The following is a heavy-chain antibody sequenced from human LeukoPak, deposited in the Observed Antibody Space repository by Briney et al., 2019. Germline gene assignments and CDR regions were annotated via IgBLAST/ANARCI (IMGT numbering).Heavy chain of an antibody. D-gene: IGHD5/OR15-5a*01. J-gene: IGHJ4*02. CDR2: IGSDGTKK. V-gene: IGHV3-30*04. CDR3: ARQMTSTRLFDC. CDR1: GFTFSDHP. Sequence: GRSLRLSCVASGFTFSDHPFHWVRQSPDKGLEWVALIGSDGTKKYYADSVQGRFTVSRENSKNTLFLQMNTLRADDTAVYFCARQMTSTRLFDCWGQGTLVTVSS.